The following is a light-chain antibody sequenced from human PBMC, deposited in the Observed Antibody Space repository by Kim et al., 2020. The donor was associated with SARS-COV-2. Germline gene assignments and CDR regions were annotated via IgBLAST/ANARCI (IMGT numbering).Light chain of an antibody. CDR3: QQRVNWPPIT. Sequence: SPGESATPSCRASQGVSTYLAWYQHKPGQAPRLLIYDASIRATGTPARFSGSGSGTDFTLTIRGLEPEDFGIYYCQQRVNWPPITFGQGTRLEIK. J-gene: IGKJ5*01. CDR2: DAS. CDR1: QGVSTY. V-gene: IGKV3-11*01.